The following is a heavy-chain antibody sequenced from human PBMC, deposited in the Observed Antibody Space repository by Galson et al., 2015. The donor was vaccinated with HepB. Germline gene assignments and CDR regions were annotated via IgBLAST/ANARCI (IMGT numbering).Heavy chain of an antibody. Sequence: SVKVSCKASGYTFTSYGISWVRQAPGQGLEWMGWISAYNGNTNYAQKLQGRVTMTTDTSTSTAYMELRSLRSDDTAVYYCARDSDYYGSGSLTVWGQGTTVTVSS. J-gene: IGHJ6*02. D-gene: IGHD3-10*01. CDR1: GYTFTSYG. CDR2: ISAYNGNT. CDR3: ARDSDYYGSGSLTV. V-gene: IGHV1-18*04.